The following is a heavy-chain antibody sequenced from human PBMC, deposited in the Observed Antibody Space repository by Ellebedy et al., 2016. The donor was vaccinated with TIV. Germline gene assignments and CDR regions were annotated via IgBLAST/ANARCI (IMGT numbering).Heavy chain of an antibody. CDR2: IFPGDSNT. Sequence: PGGSLRLSCRGSGYSFSDYWIAWVRQMPGTGLAWMGIIFPGDSNTKYSPSFEGQVTISADKSFNIAYLQWSSLRASDTAMYYCAKLTAGFGGLDPWGQGTLVTVTS. CDR3: AKLTAGFGGLDP. CDR1: GYSFSDYW. D-gene: IGHD4-23*01. V-gene: IGHV5-51*01. J-gene: IGHJ5*02.